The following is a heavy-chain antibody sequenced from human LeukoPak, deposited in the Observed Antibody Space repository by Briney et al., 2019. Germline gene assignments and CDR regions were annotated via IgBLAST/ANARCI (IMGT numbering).Heavy chain of an antibody. Sequence: GASVKVSCKASGGTFSSYAISWVRQAPGQGLEWMGRIIPILGIANYAQKFQGRVTITADKSTSTAYMELSSLRSEDTAVYYCARAYDSSGYHPTYAFDIWGQGTMVTVSS. CDR1: GGTFSSYA. J-gene: IGHJ3*02. V-gene: IGHV1-69*04. CDR2: IIPILGIA. CDR3: ARAYDSSGYHPTYAFDI. D-gene: IGHD3-22*01.